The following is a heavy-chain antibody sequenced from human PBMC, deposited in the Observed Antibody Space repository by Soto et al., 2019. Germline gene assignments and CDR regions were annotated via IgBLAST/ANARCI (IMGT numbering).Heavy chain of an antibody. CDR3: ARGSTVTTSNYYYMGV. Sequence: PSQTLSLTCAISGDSVSSNSAAWNWIRQSPSRGLEWLGRTYYRSKWYNDYAVSVKSRITINPDTSKNQFSLQLNSVTPEDTAVYYCARGSTVTTSNYYYMGVWGKGTTVTVSS. CDR2: TYYRSKWYN. CDR1: GDSVSSNSAA. V-gene: IGHV6-1*01. J-gene: IGHJ6*03. D-gene: IGHD4-17*01.